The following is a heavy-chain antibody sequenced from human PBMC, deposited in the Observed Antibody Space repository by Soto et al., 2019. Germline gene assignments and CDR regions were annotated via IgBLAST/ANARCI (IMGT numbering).Heavy chain of an antibody. V-gene: IGHV1-69*06. D-gene: IGHD4-4*01. CDR3: ASVSDSNPMWYYYYGMDV. CDR2: IIPIFGTA. Sequence: QVQLVQSGAEVKKPGSSVKVSCKASGGTFSSYAISWVRQAPGQGLEWMGGIIPIFGTANYAQKFQGRVTITADKSTSTAYMELSSLRSEDTAVYYCASVSDSNPMWYYYYGMDVWGQGTTVTVS. CDR1: GGTFSSYA. J-gene: IGHJ6*02.